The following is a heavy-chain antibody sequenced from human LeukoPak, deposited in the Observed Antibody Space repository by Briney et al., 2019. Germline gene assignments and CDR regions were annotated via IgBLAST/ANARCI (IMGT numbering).Heavy chain of an antibody. CDR1: GFTFSDYY. CDR2: ISSSGSTI. J-gene: IGHJ6*02. V-gene: IGHV3-11*01. Sequence: GGSLRLSCAASGFTFSDYYMSWIRQAPGKGLEGVSYISSSGSTIYYADSVKGRFTISRDNAKNSLYLQMNSLRAEDTAVYYCARSYDILTGYYSRYYYYGMDVWGQGTTVTVSS. CDR3: ARSYDILTGYYSRYYYYGMDV. D-gene: IGHD3-9*01.